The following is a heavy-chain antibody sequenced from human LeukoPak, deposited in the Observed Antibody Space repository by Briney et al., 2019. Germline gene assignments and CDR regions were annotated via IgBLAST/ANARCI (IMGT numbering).Heavy chain of an antibody. CDR1: GGTFSSYA. J-gene: IGHJ4*02. CDR2: IIPIFGTA. D-gene: IGHD3-10*01. V-gene: IGHV1-69*13. CDR3: ARDLTFGELLFDY. Sequence: ASVKVSCKASGGTFSSYAISWARQAPGQGLEWMGGIIPIFGTANYAQKFQGRVTITADESASTAYMELSSLRSEDTAVYYCARDLTFGELLFDYWGQGTLVTVSS.